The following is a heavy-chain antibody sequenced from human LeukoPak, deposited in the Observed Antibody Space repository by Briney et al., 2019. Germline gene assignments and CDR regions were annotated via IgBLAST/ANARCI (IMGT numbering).Heavy chain of an antibody. Sequence: GGSLRLSCAASGFTFSSYWMSWVRQAPGKGLEWVANIKQDGSEKYYVDSVKGRFTISRDNAKNSLYLQMNSLRAEDTAVYYCARDRYYYDSRGYSNYYYGMDVWGQGTTVTVSS. D-gene: IGHD3-22*01. J-gene: IGHJ6*02. CDR3: ARDRYYYDSRGYSNYYYGMDV. V-gene: IGHV3-7*01. CDR1: GFTFSSYW. CDR2: IKQDGSEK.